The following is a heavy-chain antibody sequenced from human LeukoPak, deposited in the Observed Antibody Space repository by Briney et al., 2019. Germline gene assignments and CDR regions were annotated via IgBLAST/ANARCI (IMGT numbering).Heavy chain of an antibody. Sequence: ASVKVSCKASGYTFTSYDINWVRHATGQGLEWMGWVNPNSGNTGYAQKFQGRVTMTRNTSISTADMELSSLRSEDPAVYYCARGEHDYGDYDAANWLDPWGQGNLVTVSS. CDR1: GYTFTSYD. V-gene: IGHV1-8*01. CDR2: VNPNSGNT. CDR3: ARGEHDYGDYDAANWLDP. J-gene: IGHJ5*02. D-gene: IGHD4-17*01.